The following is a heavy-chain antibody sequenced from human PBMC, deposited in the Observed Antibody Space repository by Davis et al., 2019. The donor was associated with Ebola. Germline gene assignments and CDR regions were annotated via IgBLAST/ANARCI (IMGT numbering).Heavy chain of an antibody. D-gene: IGHD3-3*01. V-gene: IGHV3-13*01. Sequence: GESLKISCAASGFTFSSYDMHWVRQATGKGLEWVSAIGTAGDTYYPGSVKGRFTISRENAKNSLYLQMNSLRAGDTAVYYCASGIFGVAPYWGQGTLVTVSS. CDR1: GFTFSSYD. J-gene: IGHJ4*02. CDR3: ASGIFGVAPY. CDR2: IGTAGDT.